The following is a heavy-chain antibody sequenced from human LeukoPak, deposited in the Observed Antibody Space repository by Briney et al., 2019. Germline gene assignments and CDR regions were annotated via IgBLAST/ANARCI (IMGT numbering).Heavy chain of an antibody. V-gene: IGHV4-38-2*02. CDR2: IYHSGST. CDR1: GYSISSGYY. Sequence: SETLSLTCTVSGYSISSGYYWGWIRQPPGQGLEWIGSIYHSGSTYYNPSLKSRVTISVETSKNQFSLKLNSVTAADTAVYYCARGTSGDFYYFVYWGQGTLVTVSS. J-gene: IGHJ4*02. D-gene: IGHD4-17*01. CDR3: ARGTSGDFYYFVY.